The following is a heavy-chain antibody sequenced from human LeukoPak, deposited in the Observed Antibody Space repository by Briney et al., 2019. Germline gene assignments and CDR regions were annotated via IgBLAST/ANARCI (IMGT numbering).Heavy chain of an antibody. CDR2: INHSGST. J-gene: IGHJ4*02. D-gene: IGHD3-3*01. CDR3: ASYDFWSGYFDY. Sequence: SETLPLTCAVYGGSFSGYYWSWIRQPPGKGLEWIGEINHSGSTNYNPSLKSRVTISVDTSKNQFSLKLSSVTAADTAVYYCASYDFWSGYFDYWGQGTLVTVSS. CDR1: GGSFSGYY. V-gene: IGHV4-34*01.